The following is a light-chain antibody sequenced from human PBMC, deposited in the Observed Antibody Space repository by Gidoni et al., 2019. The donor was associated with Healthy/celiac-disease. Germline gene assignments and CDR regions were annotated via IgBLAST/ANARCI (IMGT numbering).Light chain of an antibody. CDR1: QSVSSN. CDR2: CAS. J-gene: IGKJ1*01. V-gene: IGKV3-15*01. Sequence: EILMTQSPATLSVSPGETATLSGRASQSVSSNLACYQQKPGQAPRLLIYCASTRATGIPARFSGSGSGTEFTLTISSLQSEDFAVYYCQQYNNWPWTFGQGTKVEIK. CDR3: QQYNNWPWT.